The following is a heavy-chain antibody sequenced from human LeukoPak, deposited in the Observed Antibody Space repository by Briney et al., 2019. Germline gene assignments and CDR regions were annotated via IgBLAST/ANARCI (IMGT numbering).Heavy chain of an antibody. CDR2: IYYTGNT. V-gene: IGHV4-59*01. J-gene: IGHJ4*02. Sequence: SETLSLTCTVSGVSISSYYWNWIRQPPGKGLEWIGYIYYTGNTNYNPSLKSRVTISVDTSKNQFSLKLSSVTAADTAVYYCARRGSSGWHFDYWGQGTLVTVSS. CDR3: ARRGSSGWHFDY. D-gene: IGHD6-19*01. CDR1: GVSISSYY.